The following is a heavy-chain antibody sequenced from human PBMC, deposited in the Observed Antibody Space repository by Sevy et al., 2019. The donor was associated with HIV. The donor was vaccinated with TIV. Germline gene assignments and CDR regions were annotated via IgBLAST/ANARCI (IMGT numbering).Heavy chain of an antibody. CDR2: INQGGNQK. CDR3: ARGTSGADAGRFDS. V-gene: IGHV3-7*01. J-gene: IGHJ4*02. D-gene: IGHD3-10*01. Sequence: GGSLRLSCAASGFTFSSYWINWVRQAPGEGLEWVANINQGGNQKHYMDSVKGRFTISRDNAENAVYLQMNSLRVEDKAVYYCARGTSGADAGRFDSWGQGTLVTVSS. CDR1: GFTFSSYW.